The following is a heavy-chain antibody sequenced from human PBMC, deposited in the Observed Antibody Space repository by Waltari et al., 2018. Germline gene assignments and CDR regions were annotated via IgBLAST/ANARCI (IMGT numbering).Heavy chain of an antibody. D-gene: IGHD3-22*01. CDR3: ARDYCDRTNCHGMDV. CDR2: ISYNERNI. CDR1: EFNFSSSA. J-gene: IGHJ6*02. Sequence: QVQLVESGGGVVQPGRSLRLSCAASEFNFSSSAMPWVRQAPGKGLEWVAVISYNERNIYYVDSVKGRFAISRDNSKKMLYLQMNSLRPEDTAVYYCARDYCDRTNCHGMDVWGQGTTVTVSS. V-gene: IGHV3-30*09.